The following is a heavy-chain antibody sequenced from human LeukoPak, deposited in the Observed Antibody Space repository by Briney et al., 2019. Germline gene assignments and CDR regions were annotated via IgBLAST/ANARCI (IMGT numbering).Heavy chain of an antibody. J-gene: IGHJ4*02. Sequence: SETLSLTCAVSGASVSSTRYYWGWIRQPPGKGLEWIGTIYYSGTTYYNPSLKSRVSISVDTSKNQFSLKLSSVTAADTAVYYCARDARVQKWFGELLKTTTYYFDYWGQGTLVTVSS. D-gene: IGHD3-10*01. CDR3: ARDARVQKWFGELLKTTTYYFDY. CDR2: IYYSGTT. CDR1: GASVSSTRYY. V-gene: IGHV4-39*07.